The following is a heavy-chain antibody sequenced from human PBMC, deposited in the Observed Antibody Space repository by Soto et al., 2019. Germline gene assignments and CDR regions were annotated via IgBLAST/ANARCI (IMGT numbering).Heavy chain of an antibody. J-gene: IGHJ6*02. CDR3: ARGDYGDYSISLGPYYYYGMDV. V-gene: IGHV4-34*01. Sequence: PSETLSLTCAVYGGSFRGYYWSWIRQPPGKGLEWMGEINHSGSTNYNPSLKSRVTISVDTSKNQFSLKLSSVTAADTAVYYCARGDYGDYSISLGPYYYYGMDVWGQGTTVTVSS. D-gene: IGHD4-17*01. CDR2: INHSGST. CDR1: GGSFRGYY.